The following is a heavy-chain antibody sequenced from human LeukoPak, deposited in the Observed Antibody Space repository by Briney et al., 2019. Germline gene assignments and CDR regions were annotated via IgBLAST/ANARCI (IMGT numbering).Heavy chain of an antibody. V-gene: IGHV4-31*03. J-gene: IGHJ4*02. Sequence: SQTLSLTCTVSGGSISSGGYYWSWIRQHPGKGLEWIGYIYYSGSTYYNPSLKSRVTISVDTSKNQFSLKLSSVTAADTAVYYCARVYVHENVLWFGELFPPYYFDYWGQGTLVTVSS. D-gene: IGHD3-10*01. CDR2: IYYSGST. CDR3: ARVYVHENVLWFGELFPPYYFDY. CDR1: GGSISSGGYY.